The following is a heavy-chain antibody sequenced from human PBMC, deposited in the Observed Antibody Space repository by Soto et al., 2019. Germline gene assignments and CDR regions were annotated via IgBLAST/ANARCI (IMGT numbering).Heavy chain of an antibody. CDR2: ISYDGSNK. Sequence: GGSLRLSCAASGFTFSSYGMHWVRQAPGKGLEWVAVISYDGSNKYYADSVKGRFTISRDNSKNTLYLQMNSLRAEDTAVYYCAKVWGYYYDCSGSDYWGQGTLVTVSS. CDR3: AKVWGYYYDCSGSDY. D-gene: IGHD3-22*01. V-gene: IGHV3-30*18. CDR1: GFTFSSYG. J-gene: IGHJ4*02.